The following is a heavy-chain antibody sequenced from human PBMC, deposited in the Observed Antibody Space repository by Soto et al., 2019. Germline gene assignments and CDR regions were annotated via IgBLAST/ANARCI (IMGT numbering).Heavy chain of an antibody. D-gene: IGHD3-22*01. J-gene: IGHJ4*02. CDR1: GGTFSSYA. CDR2: IIPIFGTA. CDR3: ARCQFGGYYFGAHDYFDY. Sequence: GASVKVSCKASGGTFSSYAISWVRQAPGQGLEWMGGIIPIFGTANYAQKFQGRVTITADESTSTAYMELSSLRSEDTAVYYCARCQFGGYYFGAHDYFDYWGQGTLVTVSS. V-gene: IGHV1-69*13.